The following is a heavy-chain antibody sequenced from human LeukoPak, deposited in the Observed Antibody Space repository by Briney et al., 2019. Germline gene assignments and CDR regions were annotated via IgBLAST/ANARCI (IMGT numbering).Heavy chain of an antibody. J-gene: IGHJ4*01. Sequence: GGSLRLSCVVSGFDLSDYYMSWIRQAPGKGLEWISYISSSGGNIYLADSVKGRFTMPRDNARGSLYLQMNSPTADDTAIYYCARRRDYFDYWGQGTLVTVSS. CDR3: ARRRDYFDY. CDR1: GFDLSDYY. V-gene: IGHV3-11*01. CDR2: ISSSGGNI.